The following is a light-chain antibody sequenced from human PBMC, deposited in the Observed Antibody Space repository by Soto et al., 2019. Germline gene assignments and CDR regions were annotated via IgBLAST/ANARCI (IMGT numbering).Light chain of an antibody. J-gene: IGLJ1*01. V-gene: IGLV2-14*01. CDR2: QVT. CDR1: TRDIAGYNY. Sequence: QCVLTRPASVSGSLGQSITISCTGTTRDIAGYNYISWYQQLPGKAPKLMIYQVTIRPSGISNRFSGSKSGNTASLTISGLQAERDSDYYCTSFSSSTSLYGFGSGTKVTVL. CDR3: TSFSSSTSLYG.